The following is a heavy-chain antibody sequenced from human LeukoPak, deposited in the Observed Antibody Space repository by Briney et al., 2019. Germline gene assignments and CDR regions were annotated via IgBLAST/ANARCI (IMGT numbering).Heavy chain of an antibody. J-gene: IGHJ3*02. CDR3: ANDVLRYFDWLLYDAFDI. CDR2: ISGSGGST. Sequence: GGTLRLSCAASGFTFSSYGMSWVRQAPGKGLEWVPAISGSGGSTYYADSVKGRFTISRDNSKNTLYLQMNSLRAEDTAVYYCANDVLRYFDWLLYDAFDIWGQGTMVTVSS. V-gene: IGHV3-23*01. CDR1: GFTFSSYG. D-gene: IGHD3-9*01.